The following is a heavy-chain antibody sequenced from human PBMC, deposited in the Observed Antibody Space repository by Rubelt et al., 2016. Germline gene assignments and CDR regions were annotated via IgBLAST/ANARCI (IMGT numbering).Heavy chain of an antibody. CDR1: GYTFTNFF. Sequence: QVQLVQSGAEVKKPGASVKVSCKASGYTFTNFFMHWVRQAPGQGLEWMGIFNPFGGTTSYAQNFQGRVTMTRDTSTRTVYMERRGLGSEDTAVYYWARGCELWSGYGNFDYWGQGTLVSVSS. V-gene: IGHV1-46*01. J-gene: IGHJ4*02. D-gene: IGHD3-3*01. CDR3: ARGCELWSGYGNFDY. CDR2: FNPFGGTT.